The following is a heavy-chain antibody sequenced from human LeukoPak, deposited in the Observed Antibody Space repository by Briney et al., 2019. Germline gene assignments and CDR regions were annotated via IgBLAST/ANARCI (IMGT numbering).Heavy chain of an antibody. CDR1: GFTFSSYE. V-gene: IGHV3-48*03. D-gene: IGHD5-18*01. J-gene: IGHJ4*02. CDR3: AREMYSYGTPWYYFDC. CDR2: ISSSGSTI. Sequence: GGSLRLSCAASGFTFSSYEMNWVRQAPAKGLEWVSYISSSGSTIYYADSVKGRFTISRDNAKNSLYLQMNSLRAEDTAVYYCAREMYSYGTPWYYFDCWGQGTLVTVSS.